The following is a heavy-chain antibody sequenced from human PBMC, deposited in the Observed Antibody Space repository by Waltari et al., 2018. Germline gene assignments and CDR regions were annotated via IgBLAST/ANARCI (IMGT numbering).Heavy chain of an antibody. CDR2: IKTKIDGGTT. J-gene: IGHJ5*02. V-gene: IGHV3-15*01. CDR1: GFTFSNVW. CDR3: TTDFWRGYFGS. Sequence: EVQLVESGGGLVKPGGSLRLSCAASGFTFSNVWMSWVRQAPGKGLEGVGHIKTKIDGGTTEYAAPVKGRFTISRDDSKNTVYVQMNSLKTEDTAIYYCTTDFWRGYFGSWGQGTLVTVSS. D-gene: IGHD3-3*01.